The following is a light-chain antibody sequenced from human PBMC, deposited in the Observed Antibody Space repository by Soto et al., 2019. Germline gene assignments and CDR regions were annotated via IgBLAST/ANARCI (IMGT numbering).Light chain of an antibody. CDR3: QTWGTGIHVV. V-gene: IGLV4-69*01. J-gene: IGLJ2*01. Sequence: QPVLTQSPSASASLGASVKLTCTLSSGHSSYAIAWHQQQPEKGPRYLMKLNSDGSHSKGDGIPDRFSGSSSGAERYLTISSLQSEDEADYYCQTWGTGIHVVFGGGTSSPS. CDR2: LNSDGSH. CDR1: SGHSSYA.